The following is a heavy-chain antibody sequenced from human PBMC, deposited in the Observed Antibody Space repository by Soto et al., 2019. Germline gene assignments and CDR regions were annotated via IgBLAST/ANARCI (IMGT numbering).Heavy chain of an antibody. CDR2: IYYSGST. V-gene: IGHV4-39*01. J-gene: IGHJ4*02. CDR3: ARPRSGSYSYFDY. D-gene: IGHD3-10*01. Sequence: SETLSLTCTVSDGSISSSSYYWGWIRQPPGKGLEWIGSIYYSGSTYYNPSLKSRVTISVDTSKNQFSLKLSSVTAADTAVYYCARPRSGSYSYFDYWGQGTLVTVSS. CDR1: DGSISSSSYY.